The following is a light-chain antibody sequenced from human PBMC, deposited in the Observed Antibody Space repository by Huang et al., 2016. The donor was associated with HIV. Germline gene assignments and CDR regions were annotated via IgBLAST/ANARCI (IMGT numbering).Light chain of an antibody. Sequence: DIQMTQSPSTLSASVGDRVTITCRASQSINNWLAWYQQKPGKAPKLLIYDASSLESGVPSRFSGSGSGTEFTLTIGSLQPDNFGTYYCQQYNSYPLTFGGGTKVEIK. CDR3: QQYNSYPLT. CDR1: QSINNW. J-gene: IGKJ4*01. V-gene: IGKV1-5*01. CDR2: DAS.